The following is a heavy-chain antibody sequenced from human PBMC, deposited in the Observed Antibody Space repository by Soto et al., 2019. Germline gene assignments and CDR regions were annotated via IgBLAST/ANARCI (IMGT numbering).Heavy chain of an antibody. CDR3: ARSQGSSTSLEIYYYYCYGRDV. V-gene: IGHV1-69*01. J-gene: IGHJ6*02. Sequence: QVQLVQSGAEVKKPGSSVKVSCKASGGTFSSYAISWVRQAPGQGIEWMGGMIPISGTANYAQKFQGRVTITADESTSTAYMELSSLRSEDTAVYYCARSQGSSTSLEIYYYYCYGRDVWGQGTTVTVSS. D-gene: IGHD2-2*01. CDR2: MIPISGTA. CDR1: GGTFSSYA.